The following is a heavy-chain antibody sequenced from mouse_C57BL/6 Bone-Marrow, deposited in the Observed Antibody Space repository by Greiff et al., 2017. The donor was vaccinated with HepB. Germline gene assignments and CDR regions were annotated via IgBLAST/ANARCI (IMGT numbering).Heavy chain of an antibody. V-gene: IGHV7-1*01. CDR1: GFTFSDFY. Sequence: EVQLVESGGGLVQSGRSLRLSCATSGFTFSDFYMEWVRQAPGKGLEWIAASRNKANDYTTEYSASVKGRFIVSRDTSQSILYLQMNALRAEDTAIYYCARDAWNYYGSSYYWYFDVWGTGTTVTVSS. J-gene: IGHJ1*03. D-gene: IGHD1-1*01. CDR2: SRNKANDYTT. CDR3: ARDAWNYYGSSYYWYFDV.